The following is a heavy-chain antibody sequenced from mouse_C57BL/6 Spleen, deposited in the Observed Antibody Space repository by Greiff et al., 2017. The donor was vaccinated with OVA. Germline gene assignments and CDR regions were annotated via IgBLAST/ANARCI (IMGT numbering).Heavy chain of an antibody. CDR3: TRREDAMDC. CDR2: IDPETGGT. CDR1: GYTFNDYE. J-gene: IGHJ4*01. V-gene: IGHV1-15*01. Sequence: QVQLQQSGAELVRPGASVTLSCKASGYTFNDYEMHWVKQTPVHGLEWIGAIDPETGGTAYNQKFKGKAILTADKSTSTAYMELRSLTSEDSAVYYCTRREDAMDCWGQGASVTVST.